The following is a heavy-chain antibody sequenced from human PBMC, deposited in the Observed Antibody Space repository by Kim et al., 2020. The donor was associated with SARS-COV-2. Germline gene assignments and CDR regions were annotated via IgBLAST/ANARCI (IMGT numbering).Heavy chain of an antibody. CDR2: ISYDGSNK. J-gene: IGHJ4*02. CDR3: AKDPRRQLWSRFDY. D-gene: IGHD3-10*01. Sequence: GGSLRLSCAASGFTFSSYGMHWVRQAPGKGLEWVAVISYDGSNKYYADSVKGRFTISRDNSKNTLYLQMNSLRAEDTAVYYCAKDPRRQLWSRFDYWGQG. V-gene: IGHV3-30*18. CDR1: GFTFSSYG.